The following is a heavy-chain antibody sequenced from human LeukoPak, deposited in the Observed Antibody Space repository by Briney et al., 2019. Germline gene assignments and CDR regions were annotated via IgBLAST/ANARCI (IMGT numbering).Heavy chain of an antibody. Sequence: GGSLRLSCAVSGITLSNYGMSWVRHAPGKGLEWVAGISGSGGGTNCADSVKGRFTFSRDNSKNTLYLQMNNLRVEDTAVYFCAKDGGGYCTSSSCAGSWFDPWGQGTLVTVSS. J-gene: IGHJ5*02. CDR2: ISGSGGGT. D-gene: IGHD2-2*03. CDR3: AKDGGGYCTSSSCAGSWFDP. V-gene: IGHV3-23*01. CDR1: GITLSNYG.